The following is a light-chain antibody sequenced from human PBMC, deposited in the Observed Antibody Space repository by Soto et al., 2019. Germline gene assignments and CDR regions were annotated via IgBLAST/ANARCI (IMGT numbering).Light chain of an antibody. CDR3: QQSLGNPRT. J-gene: IGKJ4*01. CDR2: LAS. V-gene: IGKV1-39*01. Sequence: DIQMTQSPSSLSASVGDSVTITCRASQKINNFLNWYQQKPGKAPKLLIFLASTLESGVPSRFGGSGSGPDFTLSISSLQPEDSAIYYCQQSLGNPRTFGGGTKVEIQ. CDR1: QKINNF.